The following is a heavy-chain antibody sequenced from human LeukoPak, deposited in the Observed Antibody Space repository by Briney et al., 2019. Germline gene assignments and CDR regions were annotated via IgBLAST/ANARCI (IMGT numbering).Heavy chain of an antibody. V-gene: IGHV3-48*03. CDR1: GFTFSSYE. CDR2: ISSSGSTI. J-gene: IGHJ5*02. Sequence: GGSLRLSCAASGFTFSSYEMNWVRQAPGKGLEWVSYISSSGSTIYYADSVKGRFTISRDNVKNSLYLQMNSLRAEDTAVYYCASLIGGGRGAENWFDPWGQGTLVTVSS. CDR3: ASLIGGGRGAENWFDP. D-gene: IGHD1-26*01.